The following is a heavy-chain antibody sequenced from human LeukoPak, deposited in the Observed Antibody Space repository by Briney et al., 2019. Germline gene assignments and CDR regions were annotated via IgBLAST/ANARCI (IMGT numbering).Heavy chain of an antibody. CDR2: NNHSGST. J-gene: IGHJ4*02. CDR3: ARGFYGSYNNLWGTLPYYFDS. V-gene: IGHV4-34*01. Sequence: SETLSLTRAVYGGSLSGHHWSWIRPPPGKGLEGIGDNNHSGSTNYNPSLKSRVTISVDTSKNQFTLQLSSVTAADTAVYYCARGFYGSYNNLWGTLPYYFDSWGQGTLVTVSS. D-gene: IGHD3-10*01. CDR1: GGSLSGHH.